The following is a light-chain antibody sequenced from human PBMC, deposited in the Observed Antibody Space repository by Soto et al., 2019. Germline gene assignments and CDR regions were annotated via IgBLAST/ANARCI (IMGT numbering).Light chain of an antibody. J-gene: IGLJ1*01. V-gene: IGLV2-8*01. Sequence: QSALTQPPSASGSPGQSVTISCTGTSGDITDNKYVSWFQQHPGKAPKLLIYEINKRPSGVPHRFPGSKSGNTASLTVSGLQADDEADYYCNSYVGSNNYVFGTGTKLTVL. CDR3: NSYVGSNNYV. CDR1: SGDITDNKY. CDR2: EIN.